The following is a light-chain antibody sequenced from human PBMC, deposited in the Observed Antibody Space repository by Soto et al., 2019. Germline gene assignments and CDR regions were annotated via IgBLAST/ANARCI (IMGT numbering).Light chain of an antibody. Sequence: QPVLTQSPSASASLGASVKLTYTLSSGHSTYSIAWHQQQPGKGPRYLMILDSDGSHNKGDGIPDRFSGSSSGTERYLTISSLQSEDEAEYHCQTWGSGYVVFGGGTKLTVL. CDR1: SGHSTYS. V-gene: IGLV4-69*02. CDR2: LDSDGSH. J-gene: IGLJ3*02. CDR3: QTWGSGYVV.